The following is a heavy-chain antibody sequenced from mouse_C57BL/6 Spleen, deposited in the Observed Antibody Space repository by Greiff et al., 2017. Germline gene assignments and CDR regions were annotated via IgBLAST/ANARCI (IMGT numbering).Heavy chain of an antibody. D-gene: IGHD1-1*01. J-gene: IGHJ4*01. V-gene: IGHV1-82*01. Sequence: QVQLKESGPELVKPGASVKISCKASGYAFSSSWMNWVKQRPGKGLEWIGRIYPGDGDTNYNGKFKGKATLTADKSSSTAYMQLSSLTYEDSAVYYCARQATTVVADYYAMDYWGQGTSVTVSS. CDR3: ARQATTVVADYYAMDY. CDR2: IYPGDGDT. CDR1: GYAFSSSW.